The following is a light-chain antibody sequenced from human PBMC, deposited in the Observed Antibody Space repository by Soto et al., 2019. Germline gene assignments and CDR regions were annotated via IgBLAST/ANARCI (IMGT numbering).Light chain of an antibody. CDR1: PIVSRLY. J-gene: IGKJ1*01. CDR2: GAS. V-gene: IGKV3-20*01. CDR3: QQYDNSAWT. Sequence: EILWPQSPGTLSLAPGYICPRSFRSLPIVSRLYLAWYQQNPGQATSLLIYGASSRATGIQDRFSGSGSGTDFTLTISRLEPEDFAVYYCQQYDNSAWTGGHGTTGDIK.